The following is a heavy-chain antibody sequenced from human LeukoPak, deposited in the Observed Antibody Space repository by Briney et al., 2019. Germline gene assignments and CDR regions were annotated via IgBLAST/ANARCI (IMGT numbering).Heavy chain of an antibody. D-gene: IGHD6-19*01. CDR1: GGSFSGYY. V-gene: IGHV4-34*01. CDR2: INHSGST. Sequence: SETLSLTCAVYGGSFSGYYWSWIRQPPGKGLEWIGEINHSGSTNYNPSLKSRATISVDTSKNQFSLKLSSVTAADTAVYYCASTAVAGGSDYWGQGTLVTVSS. J-gene: IGHJ4*02. CDR3: ASTAVAGGSDY.